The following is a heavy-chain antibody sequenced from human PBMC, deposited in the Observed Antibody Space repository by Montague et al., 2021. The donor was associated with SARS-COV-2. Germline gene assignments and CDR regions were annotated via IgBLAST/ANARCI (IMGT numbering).Heavy chain of an antibody. CDR2: ISHGGST. V-gene: IGHV4-34*01. CDR3: ASHCGGGRCYFGMDV. Sequence: SETLSLTCDVYGGSFSSYWSWIRQPPGRGLEWVGQISHGGSTNYNPSLKSRVTISVDTSKNQVSLKLSSVTAADTAVYYCASHCGGGRCYFGMDVWGQGTTVTVSS. D-gene: IGHD2-15*01. J-gene: IGHJ6*02. CDR1: GGSFSSY.